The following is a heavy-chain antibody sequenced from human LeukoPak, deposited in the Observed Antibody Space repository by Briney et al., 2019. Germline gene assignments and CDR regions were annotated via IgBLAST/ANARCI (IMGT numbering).Heavy chain of an antibody. CDR1: GFTFTDHS. CDR2: CRDKANSYTT. Sequence: PGGSLRLSCVASGFTFTDHSMDWVRQAPGKGLEWVGRCRDKANSYTTEYAASVKGRFTISRDDSKNSLYLQMNSLETEDTAVYYCARLLGASDWGQGTLVTVSS. V-gene: IGHV3-72*01. D-gene: IGHD1-26*01. J-gene: IGHJ4*02. CDR3: ARLLGASD.